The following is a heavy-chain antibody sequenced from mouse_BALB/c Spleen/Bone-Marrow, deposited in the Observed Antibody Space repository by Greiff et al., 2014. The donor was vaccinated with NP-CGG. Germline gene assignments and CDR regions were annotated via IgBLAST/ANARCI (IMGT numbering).Heavy chain of an antibody. CDR2: IYPGNVDT. CDR1: GYTFTNYY. J-gene: IGHJ1*01. Sequence: VQLQQSGPELVMPGTSVKISCKASGYTFTNYYIHWVRQRPGQGLEWIGWIYPGNVDTKYNEKFKGKATLTADKSSGTAYMQLSSLTSEDSAVYFCAREVGRGGYFDVWGAGTTVTVSS. V-gene: IGHV1S56*01. D-gene: IGHD1-1*02. CDR3: AREVGRGGYFDV.